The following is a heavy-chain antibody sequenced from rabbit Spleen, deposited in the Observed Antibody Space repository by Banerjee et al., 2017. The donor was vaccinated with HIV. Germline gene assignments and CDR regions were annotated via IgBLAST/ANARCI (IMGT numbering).Heavy chain of an antibody. CDR2: IDAGSSGFT. Sequence: QSLEESGGGLVKPGGTLTLTCKASGVSFSLSSYMCWVRQAPGKGLEWIACIDAGSSGFTYFATWAKGRFTISKTSSTTVTLRMTRLTAADAATYFCARNYVNAFDPWGQGTLVTVS. D-gene: IGHD1-1*01. V-gene: IGHV1S40*01. CDR1: GVSFSLSSY. J-gene: IGHJ2*01. CDR3: ARNYVNAFDP.